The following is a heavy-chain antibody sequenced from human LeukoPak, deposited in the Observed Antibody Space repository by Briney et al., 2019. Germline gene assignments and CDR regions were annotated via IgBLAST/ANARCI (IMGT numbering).Heavy chain of an antibody. CDR2: ISATSRYI. Sequence: GGSLRLSCAASGFTFSSYTMTWVRQAPGKGLEWVSSISATSRYIYYADSLRGRFTISRDNAKNSLYLQMNSLRAEDTAVYYCAREGNWNAYDYWGQGTLVTVSS. CDR3: AREGNWNAYDY. J-gene: IGHJ4*02. V-gene: IGHV3-21*01. D-gene: IGHD1-1*01. CDR1: GFTFSSYT.